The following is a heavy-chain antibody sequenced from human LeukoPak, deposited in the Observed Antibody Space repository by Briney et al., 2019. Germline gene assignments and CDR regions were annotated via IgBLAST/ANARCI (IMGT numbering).Heavy chain of an antibody. J-gene: IGHJ4*02. V-gene: IGHV1-69*13. D-gene: IGHD3-22*01. CDR2: IIPIFGTA. CDR3: ASLYYYDSSGYSDY. CDR1: GGTFSRYA. Sequence: GASVKVSCKASGGTFSRYAISWVRQAPGQGLEWMGGIIPIFGTAYYAQKFQGRVTITADESTSTAYMELSSLRSEDTAVYYCASLYYYDSSGYSDYWGQGTLVTVSS.